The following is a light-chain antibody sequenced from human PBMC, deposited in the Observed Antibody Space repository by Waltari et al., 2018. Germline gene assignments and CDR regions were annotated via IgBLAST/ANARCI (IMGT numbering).Light chain of an antibody. Sequence: QSALTQPPSASGSPGPSVTISCTGTSSAVGGYAYVSWYQQHPDKPPKLMIYEVTKRPSVVPDRFSGSKSGNTASLTVSGLQAEDEADYYCSSYAGSNLWVFGGGTKLTVL. J-gene: IGLJ3*02. CDR3: SSYAGSNLWV. V-gene: IGLV2-8*01. CDR1: SSAVGGYAY. CDR2: EVT.